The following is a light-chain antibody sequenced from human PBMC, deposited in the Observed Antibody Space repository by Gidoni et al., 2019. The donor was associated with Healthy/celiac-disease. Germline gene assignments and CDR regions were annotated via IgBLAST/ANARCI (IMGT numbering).Light chain of an antibody. Sequence: DIQMTQSPSSLSASVGDRVTITCRASQSISSYLNWYQQKPGKAPKLLIYAASSLQSGVPSRFSGSGSGTDFTLTISSLQHEDFATYYWQQSYRTPRTFGQGTKVEIK. V-gene: IGKV1-39*01. CDR1: QSISSY. CDR3: QQSYRTPRT. CDR2: AAS. J-gene: IGKJ1*01.